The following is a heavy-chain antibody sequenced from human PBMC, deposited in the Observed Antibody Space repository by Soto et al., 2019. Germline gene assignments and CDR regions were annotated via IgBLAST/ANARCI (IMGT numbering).Heavy chain of an antibody. Sequence: PGVSLRLSCAASGFTFSTYSMNWVRQAPGKGLEWVSSISSSSTYIHYADSVKGRFTISRDNAKNSLYLQMNSLSAEDTAVYYCASQTSGYYYYGMDVWGQGTTVTVSS. J-gene: IGHJ6*02. V-gene: IGHV3-21*01. CDR1: GFTFSTYS. CDR3: ASQTSGYYYYGMDV. CDR2: ISSSSTYI.